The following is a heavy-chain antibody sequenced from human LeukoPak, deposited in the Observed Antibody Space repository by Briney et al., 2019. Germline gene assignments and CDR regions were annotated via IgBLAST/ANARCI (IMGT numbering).Heavy chain of an antibody. D-gene: IGHD1-1*01. CDR1: GYTFTSYG. Sequence: GASVKVSCKASGYTFTSYGISWVRQAPGQGLEWMGWISAYNGNTNYAQKLQGRVTMTTDTSTSTACMELRSLRSDDTAVYYCARGQGTTGTTGWFDPWGQGTLVTVSS. CDR2: ISAYNGNT. J-gene: IGHJ5*02. V-gene: IGHV1-18*01. CDR3: ARGQGTTGTTGWFDP.